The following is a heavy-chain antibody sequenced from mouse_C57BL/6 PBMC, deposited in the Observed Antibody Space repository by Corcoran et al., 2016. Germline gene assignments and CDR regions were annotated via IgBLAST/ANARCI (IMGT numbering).Heavy chain of an antibody. J-gene: IGHJ3*01. Sequence: QIQLQQSGPELVKPGASVKISCKASGYTFTDYYINWVKQRPGQGLEWIGWIYPGSGNTKYNEKFKGKATLTVDTSSSTAYMQLSSLTSEDSAVYFCAREGTYYSNYQAWFAYWGQGTLVTISA. D-gene: IGHD2-5*01. CDR3: AREGTYYSNYQAWFAY. V-gene: IGHV1-84*01. CDR1: GYTFTDYY. CDR2: IYPGSGNT.